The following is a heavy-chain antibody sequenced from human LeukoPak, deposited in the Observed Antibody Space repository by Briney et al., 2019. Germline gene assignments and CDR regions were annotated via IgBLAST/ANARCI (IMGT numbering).Heavy chain of an antibody. CDR2: IYYSGST. CDR3: AREYWGYGGYNWFDP. V-gene: IGHV4-39*07. D-gene: IGHD4-23*01. Sequence: PSETLSLTCTVSGGSISSSSYYWGWIRQPPGKGLEWIGSIYYSGSTYYNPSLKSRVTISVDTSKNQFSLKLSSVTAAATAVYYCAREYWGYGGYNWFDPWGQGTLVTVSS. CDR1: GGSISSSSYY. J-gene: IGHJ5*02.